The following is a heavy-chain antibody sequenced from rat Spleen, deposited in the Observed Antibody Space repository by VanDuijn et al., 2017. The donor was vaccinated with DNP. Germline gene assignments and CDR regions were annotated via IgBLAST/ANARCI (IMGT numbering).Heavy chain of an antibody. Sequence: EVQLQESGSGLVKPSQSLSLTCSVTGYSITSNYWGWIRKFPGNAMEWIGHINYSGSTSSNPPLKSRISITRDTSKNQFFLQLSSVTTEDTATYYCASHNSGYWYFDFWGPGTMVTVSS. CDR1: GYSITSNY. V-gene: IGHV3-1*01. CDR2: INYSGST. J-gene: IGHJ1*01. CDR3: ASHNSGYWYFDF. D-gene: IGHD4-3*01.